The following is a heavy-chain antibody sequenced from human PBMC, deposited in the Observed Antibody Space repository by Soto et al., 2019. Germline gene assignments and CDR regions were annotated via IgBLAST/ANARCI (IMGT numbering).Heavy chain of an antibody. J-gene: IGHJ6*02. D-gene: IGHD5-12*01. CDR2: IYFTGST. Sequence: PSETLSLTCTVSGGSFSSYYWSWIRQPPGKGLEWIGYIYFTGSTNYNPSLKSRVTISVDTSKNQFSLKLSSVTAADTAVYYCARARGYSGYDYYGMDVWGQGTTVTVSS. V-gene: IGHV4-59*01. CDR3: ARARGYSGYDYYGMDV. CDR1: GGSFSSYY.